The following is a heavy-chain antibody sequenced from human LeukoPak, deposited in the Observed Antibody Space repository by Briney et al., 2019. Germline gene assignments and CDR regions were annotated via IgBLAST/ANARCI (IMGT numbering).Heavy chain of an antibody. J-gene: IGHJ4*02. D-gene: IGHD3-10*01. CDR3: AKMKGITMVRGTFDY. CDR1: GFTFSSYA. CDR2: ISGSGGNT. V-gene: IGHV3-23*01. Sequence: PGGSLRLSCAASGFTFSSYAMTWVRQAPGKGLEWVSSISGSGGNTYYADSVKGRFTISRGNSKNTLYLQMSSLRAEDTAVYYCAKMKGITMVRGTFDYWGQGTLVTVSS.